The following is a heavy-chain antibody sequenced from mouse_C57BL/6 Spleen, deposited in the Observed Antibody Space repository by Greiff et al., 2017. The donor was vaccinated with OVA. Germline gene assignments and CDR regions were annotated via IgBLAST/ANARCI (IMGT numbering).Heavy chain of an antibody. CDR1: GYTFTSYW. Sequence: QVHVKQSGAELVKPGASVKMSCKASGYTFTSYWITWVKQRPGQGLEWIGDIYPGSGSTNYNEKFKSKATLTVDTSSSTAYMQLSSLTSEDSAVYYCAREDDGYYVRAMDYWGQGTSVTVSS. CDR2: IYPGSGST. D-gene: IGHD2-3*01. CDR3: AREDDGYYVRAMDY. V-gene: IGHV1-55*01. J-gene: IGHJ4*01.